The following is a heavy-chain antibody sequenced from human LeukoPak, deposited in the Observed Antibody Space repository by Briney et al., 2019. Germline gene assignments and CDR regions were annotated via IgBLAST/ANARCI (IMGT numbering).Heavy chain of an antibody. Sequence: VASVKVSCKASGGTFSSYAISWVRQAPGQGLEWMGGIIPIFGTANYAQKFQGRVTITADKSTSTAYMELSSLRSEDTAVYYCARGYNWNDFDYWGQGTLVTVSS. V-gene: IGHV1-69*06. J-gene: IGHJ4*02. CDR3: ARGYNWNDFDY. CDR1: GGTFSSYA. CDR2: IIPIFGTA. D-gene: IGHD1-1*01.